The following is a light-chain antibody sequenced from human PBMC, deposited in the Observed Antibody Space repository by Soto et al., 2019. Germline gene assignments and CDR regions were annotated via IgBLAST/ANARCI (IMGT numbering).Light chain of an antibody. J-gene: IGKJ5*01. V-gene: IGKV1-8*01. CDR1: QDIGSF. CDR2: DAS. CDR3: QQLNSYPIT. Sequence: AIRMTQSPSSLSSSTVDRVAITCRASQDIGSFLAWYHQKPGKDPKLLIYDASTLQSGVPSRFSGSGSGTDFTLTISSLQPEDFATYYCQQLNSYPITFGQGTRLEIK.